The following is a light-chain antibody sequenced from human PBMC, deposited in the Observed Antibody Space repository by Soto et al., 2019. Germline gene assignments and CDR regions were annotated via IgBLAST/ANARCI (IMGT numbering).Light chain of an antibody. V-gene: IGKV3-20*01. J-gene: IGKJ1*01. CDR2: DAS. CDR3: HQHGSSRRT. CDR1: QSVSSNY. Sequence: EIVLTQSPGTLSLSPGERATLSCRASQSVSSNYLAWYQQKPGQAPRLLIYDASSRAAGIPDRFSGSGSGTACTLTISRLEPEDFAVYYCHQHGSSRRTFGQGTKVEIK.